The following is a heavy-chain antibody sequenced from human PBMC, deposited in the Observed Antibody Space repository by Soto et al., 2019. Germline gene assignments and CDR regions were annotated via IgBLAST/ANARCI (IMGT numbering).Heavy chain of an antibody. CDR1: GGSISSGGYY. V-gene: IGHV4-31*03. D-gene: IGHD6-6*01. Sequence: SETLSLTCTVSGGSISSGGYYWSWIRQHPGKGLGWIGYIYYSGSTYYNPSLKSRVTISVDTSKNQFSLKLSSVTAADTAVYYCARDSSRDYYYGMDVWGQGTTVTVSS. J-gene: IGHJ6*02. CDR3: ARDSSRDYYYGMDV. CDR2: IYYSGST.